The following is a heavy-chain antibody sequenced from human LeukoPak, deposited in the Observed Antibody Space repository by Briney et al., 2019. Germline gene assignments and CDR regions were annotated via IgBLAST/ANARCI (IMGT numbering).Heavy chain of an antibody. Sequence: SETLSLICTVSGDSFNSGAYYWSWIRQYPGKGLEWIGYIYHSGSTYYNPSLKSRVTISVDMSKNQFSLKLSSVTAADTAVYSCARAYTRYCSSTSCPIFFDRWGQGTLVTVSS. CDR1: GDSFNSGAYY. D-gene: IGHD2-2*01. CDR3: ARAYTRYCSSTSCPIFFDR. V-gene: IGHV4-31*03. J-gene: IGHJ5*02. CDR2: IYHSGST.